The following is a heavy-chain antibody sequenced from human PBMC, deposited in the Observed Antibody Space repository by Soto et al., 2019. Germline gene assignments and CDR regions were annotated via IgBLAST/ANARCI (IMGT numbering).Heavy chain of an antibody. V-gene: IGHV1-18*04. CDR3: ARIQLWIFDV. J-gene: IGHJ6*02. CDR2: ISAYNGNT. Sequence: DSVRVSCKASGYTFTSYGISWVRQAPGQGLEWMGCISAYNGNTKYAHKLQGRVTMTTDTSTSTAYMELMSMRSDDTAVYYCARIQLWIFDVWGQGTTVTVSS. D-gene: IGHD5-18*01. CDR1: GYTFTSYG.